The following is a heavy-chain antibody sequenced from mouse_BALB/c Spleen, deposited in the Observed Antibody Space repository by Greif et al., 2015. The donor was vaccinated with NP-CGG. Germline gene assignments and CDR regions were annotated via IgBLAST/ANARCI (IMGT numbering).Heavy chain of an antibody. CDR1: GFTFSSYG. CDR3: ASPGFAY. Sequence: DVQLQESGGDLVKPGGSLKLSCAASGFTFSSYGMSWVRQTPDKRLEWVATISSGGSYTYYPDSVKGRFTISRDNAKNTLYLQMSSLKSEDTAMYYCASPGFAYWGQGTLVTVSA. CDR2: ISSGGSYT. V-gene: IGHV5-6*01. J-gene: IGHJ3*01.